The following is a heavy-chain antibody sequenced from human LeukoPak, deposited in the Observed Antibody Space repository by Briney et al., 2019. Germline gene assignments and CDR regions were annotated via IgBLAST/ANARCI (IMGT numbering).Heavy chain of an antibody. D-gene: IGHD6-13*01. CDR1: GYTFTGYY. CDR2: INPNSGGT. J-gene: IGHJ6*02. Sequence: ASVKVSCKASGYTFTGYYMHWVRQAPGQGLEWMGWINPNSGGTNYAQKFQGRVTMTRDTSISTAHMELSRLRSDDTAVYYCARDVSIAAAGDGMDVWGQGTTVTVSS. V-gene: IGHV1-2*02. CDR3: ARDVSIAAAGDGMDV.